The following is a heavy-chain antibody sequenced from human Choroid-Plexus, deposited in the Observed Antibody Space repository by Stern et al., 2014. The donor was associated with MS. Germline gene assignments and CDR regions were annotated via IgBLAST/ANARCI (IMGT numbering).Heavy chain of an antibody. J-gene: IGHJ5*02. Sequence: QVQLVESGGGVVQPGRPLRLSCVASGFTVGSCAMHWVRQAPGKGLEGVAGVSYDGSNKYYADSVKGRFTISRDNSQNTLYMQMSSLRPEDTAVYYCAKDRQYLTYFFDHWGQGSLVTVSS. CDR2: VSYDGSNK. D-gene: IGHD2/OR15-2a*01. CDR1: GFTVGSCA. CDR3: AKDRQYLTYFFDH. V-gene: IGHV3-30*18.